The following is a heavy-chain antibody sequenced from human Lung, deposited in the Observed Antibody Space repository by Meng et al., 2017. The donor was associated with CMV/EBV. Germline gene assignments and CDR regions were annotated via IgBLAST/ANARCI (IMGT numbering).Heavy chain of an antibody. CDR2: ISSSSSYI. D-gene: IGHD3-10*01. V-gene: IGHV3-21*01. Sequence: GEXXKISYAASRFTFSSYSMNWVRQAPGKGLEWVSSISSSSSYIYYADSVKGRFTISRDNAKSSLYLQMNSLRAEDTAVYYCAREGYYYDSGNYYYYFDHWXQGTLVTVSS. J-gene: IGHJ4*02. CDR3: AREGYYYDSGNYYYYFDH. CDR1: RFTFSSYS.